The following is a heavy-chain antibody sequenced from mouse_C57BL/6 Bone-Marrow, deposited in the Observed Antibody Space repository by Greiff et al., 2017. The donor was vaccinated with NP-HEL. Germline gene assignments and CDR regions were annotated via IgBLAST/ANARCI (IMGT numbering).Heavy chain of an antibody. D-gene: IGHD2-5*01. CDR3: ARELAYDSNRDD. Sequence: QVQLQPPGAELVKPGASVKMSCKASGYTFPSYWITWVKQRPGQGLEWIGDIYPGSGSTNYHEKFTRKATLTVDTSSSTAYMQISSLTSEDAAVYYCARELAYDSNRDDWGQGTTLTVAS. CDR1: GYTFPSYW. J-gene: IGHJ2*01. CDR2: IYPGSGST. V-gene: IGHV1-55*01.